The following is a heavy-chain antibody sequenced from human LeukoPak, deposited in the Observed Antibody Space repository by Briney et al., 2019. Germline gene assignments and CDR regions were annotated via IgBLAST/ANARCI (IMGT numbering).Heavy chain of an antibody. CDR1: GYSISSGYY. CDR3: VRGPRIAARRDNWFDP. CDR2: IYHSGST. Sequence: SETLSLTCTVSGYSISSGYYWGWIRQPPGRGLEGIGSIYHSGSTYYNPSLKSRVTISVDTSKNQFSLKLSSVTAADTAVYYCVRGPRIAARRDNWFDPWGQGTLVTVSS. J-gene: IGHJ5*02. D-gene: IGHD6-6*01. V-gene: IGHV4-38-2*02.